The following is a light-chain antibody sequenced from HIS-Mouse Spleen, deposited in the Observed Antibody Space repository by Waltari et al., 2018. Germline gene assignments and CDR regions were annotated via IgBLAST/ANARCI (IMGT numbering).Light chain of an antibody. V-gene: IGKV1-33*01. CDR2: DAS. Sequence: DIQMTQSTSSLSASVGDRVTITGQASQDISNYLTWYQQKPGKAPKLLIYDASNLETGVPSRFSGSGSGTDFTFTISSLQPEDIATYYCQQYDNLHRLTFGPGTKVDIK. J-gene: IGKJ3*01. CDR1: QDISNY. CDR3: QQYDNLHRLT.